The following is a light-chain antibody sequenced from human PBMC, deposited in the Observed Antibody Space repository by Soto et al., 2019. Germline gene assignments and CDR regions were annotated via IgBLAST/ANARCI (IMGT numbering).Light chain of an antibody. V-gene: IGKV2-28*01. CDR3: MQPLQTPR. CDR1: QSLLHSNGYVY. CDR2: LAS. J-gene: IGKJ1*01. Sequence: EIVVTQSPLSLPVTPGEPASISCRSSQSLLHSNGYVYLDWYLQKPGQSPQLLIYLASNRASGVPDRCSGSGSGTDFTLKISRVEAEDVGVYYCMQPLQTPRFGQGTKVEIK.